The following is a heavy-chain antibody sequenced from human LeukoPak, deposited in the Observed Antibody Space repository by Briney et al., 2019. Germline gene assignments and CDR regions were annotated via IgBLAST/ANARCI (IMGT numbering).Heavy chain of an antibody. J-gene: IGHJ5*02. CDR1: GGSISSSSYY. D-gene: IGHD5-18*01. CDR2: IYYSGST. V-gene: IGHV4-39*07. Sequence: PSETLSLTCTVSGGSISSSSYYWGWIRQPPGKGLEWIGSIYYSGSTYYNPSLKSRVTISVDTSKNQFSLKLSSVTAADTAVYYCARDGHSYGYNWFDPWGQGTLVTVSS. CDR3: ARDGHSYGYNWFDP.